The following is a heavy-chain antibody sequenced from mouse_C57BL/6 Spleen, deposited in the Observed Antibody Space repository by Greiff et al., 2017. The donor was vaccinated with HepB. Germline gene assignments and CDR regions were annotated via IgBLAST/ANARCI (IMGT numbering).Heavy chain of an antibody. CDR2: IWGVGST. CDR1: GFSLTSYG. J-gene: IGHJ3*01. V-gene: IGHV2-6*01. Sequence: VKLEESGPGLVAPSQSLSITCTVSGFSLTSYGVDWVRQSPGKGLEWLGVIWGVGSTNYNSALKSRLSISKDNSKSQVFLKMNSLQTDDTAMYYCASGVGGSGFAYWGQGTLVTVSA. CDR3: ASGVGGSGFAY. D-gene: IGHD3-2*02.